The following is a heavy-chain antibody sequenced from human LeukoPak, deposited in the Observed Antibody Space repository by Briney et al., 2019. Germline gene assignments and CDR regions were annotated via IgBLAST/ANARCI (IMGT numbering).Heavy chain of an antibody. D-gene: IGHD6-19*01. V-gene: IGHV1-18*04. CDR2: ISAYNANT. Sequence: ASVKVSCKASGYTFTSYGISWVRQAPGQGLEWMGWISAYNANTNYAQKLQGRVTMTTDTSTSTAYMELRSLRSDDTAVYYCARDNKQWLAFDYWGQGTLVTVSS. J-gene: IGHJ4*02. CDR1: GYTFTSYG. CDR3: ARDNKQWLAFDY.